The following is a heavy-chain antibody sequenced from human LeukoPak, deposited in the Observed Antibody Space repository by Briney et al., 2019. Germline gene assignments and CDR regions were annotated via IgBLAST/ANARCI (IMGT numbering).Heavy chain of an antibody. Sequence: ASVKVSCKASGGTFSSYAISWVRQAPGQGLEWMGGIIPIFGTANYAQKFQGRVTITADDSTSTAYMELSSLRSEDTAVYYCALGCSSTSCPTEDYYYYGMDVWGQGTTVTVS. J-gene: IGHJ6*02. CDR1: GGTFSSYA. V-gene: IGHV1-69*01. D-gene: IGHD2-2*01. CDR3: ALGCSSTSCPTEDYYYYGMDV. CDR2: IIPIFGTA.